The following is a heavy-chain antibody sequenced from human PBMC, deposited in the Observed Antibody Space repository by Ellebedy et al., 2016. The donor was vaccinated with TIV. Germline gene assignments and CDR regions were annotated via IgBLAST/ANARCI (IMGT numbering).Heavy chain of an antibody. D-gene: IGHD3-9*01. CDR3: ARIADIWFVDV. Sequence: SETLSLTXTVSGYSISSGYYWGWIRQPPGKGLEWIGSIYHSGSTYYNPSLKSRVTISVDTSKNQFSLKLSSVTAADTAVYYCARIADIWFVDVWGQGTTVTVSS. V-gene: IGHV4-38-2*02. CDR2: IYHSGST. CDR1: GYSISSGYY. J-gene: IGHJ6*02.